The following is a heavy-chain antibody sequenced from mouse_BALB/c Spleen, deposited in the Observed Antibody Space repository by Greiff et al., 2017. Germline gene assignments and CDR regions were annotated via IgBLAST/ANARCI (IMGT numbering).Heavy chain of an antibody. CDR2: ISSGSSTI. J-gene: IGHJ4*01. CDR3: ARDIYYDYDNYAMDY. CDR1: GFTFSSFG. Sequence: DVQLVESGGGLVQPGGSRKLSCAASGFTFSSFGMHWVRQAPEKGLEWVAYISSGSSTIYYADTVKGRFTISRDNPKNTLFLQMTSLRSEDTAMYYCARDIYYDYDNYAMDYWGQGTSVTVSS. D-gene: IGHD2-4*01. V-gene: IGHV5-17*02.